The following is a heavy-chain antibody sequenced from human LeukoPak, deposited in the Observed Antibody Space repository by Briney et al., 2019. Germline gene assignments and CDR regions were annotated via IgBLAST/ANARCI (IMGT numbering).Heavy chain of an antibody. CDR2: IKSKTDGGTT. CDR1: GFTFSNAW. D-gene: IGHD3-3*01. CDR3: TTDQFLEWLGWAYMDV. Sequence: GGSLLLSCAASGFTFSNAWMSWVRRAPGKGLEWVGRIKSKTDGGTTDYAAPVKGRFTISRDDSKNTLYLQMNSLKTEDTAVYYCTTDQFLEWLGWAYMDVWGKGTTVTVSS. V-gene: IGHV3-15*01. J-gene: IGHJ6*03.